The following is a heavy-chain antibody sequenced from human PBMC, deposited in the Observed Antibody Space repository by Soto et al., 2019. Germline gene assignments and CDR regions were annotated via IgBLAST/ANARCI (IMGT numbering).Heavy chain of an antibody. D-gene: IGHD1-1*01. CDR1: GFTFSSYG. V-gene: IGHV3-33*01. J-gene: IGHJ6*02. Sequence: QVQLVESGGGVVQPGRSLRLSCAASGFTFSSYGMHWVRQAPGKWLEWVAGIWYDGSNKYYADSVKGRFTISRDNSKNTLYLQMNSLRAEDTAVYYCALDWNDRYYYYGMDVWGQGSTVTVSS. CDR3: ALDWNDRYYYYGMDV. CDR2: IWYDGSNK.